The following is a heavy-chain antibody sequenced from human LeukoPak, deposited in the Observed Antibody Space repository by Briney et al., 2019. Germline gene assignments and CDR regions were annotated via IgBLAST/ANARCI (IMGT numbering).Heavy chain of an antibody. Sequence: GGSLRLSCAASGFTFSSYWMNWARQAPGKGLEWVASINHNGNVNYYVDSVKGRFTISRDNAKNSLYLQMSNLRAEDTAVYYCITRGVVAWGQGTLVTVSS. CDR3: ITRGVVA. CDR1: GFTFSSYW. J-gene: IGHJ4*02. V-gene: IGHV3-7*03. CDR2: INHNGNVN. D-gene: IGHD2-15*01.